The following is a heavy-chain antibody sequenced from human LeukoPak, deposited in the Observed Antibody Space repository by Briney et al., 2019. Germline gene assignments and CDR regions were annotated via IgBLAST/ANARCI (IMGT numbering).Heavy chain of an antibody. V-gene: IGHV1-8*01. CDR3: ARMGSGSPRSYYYYGMDV. D-gene: IGHD1-26*01. J-gene: IGHJ6*02. CDR2: MNPNSGNT. Sequence: ASVKVSCKASGYTFTSYDINWVRQATGQGLEWMGWMNPNSGNTGYAQKFQGRVTMTRNTSISTAYMELSSLRSEDTAVYYCARMGSGSPRSYYYYGMDVWGQGTTVTVSS. CDR1: GYTFTSYD.